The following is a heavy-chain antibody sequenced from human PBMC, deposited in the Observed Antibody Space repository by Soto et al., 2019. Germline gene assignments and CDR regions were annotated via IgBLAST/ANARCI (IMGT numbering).Heavy chain of an antibody. CDR3: TTDLPDNWFDP. J-gene: IGHJ5*02. CDR1: GFIFTNAW. V-gene: IGHV3-15*01. Sequence: RLMESGGGLVEPGGSLRLSCAASGFIFTNAWLNWVRQAPGKGLEWVGRIKSLSVGGTTDYAASVRGRFTISRDDAKNNVFLQMRRLKIEDTAVYFCTTDLPDNWFDPWGQGNLVTVS. CDR2: IKSLSVGGTT.